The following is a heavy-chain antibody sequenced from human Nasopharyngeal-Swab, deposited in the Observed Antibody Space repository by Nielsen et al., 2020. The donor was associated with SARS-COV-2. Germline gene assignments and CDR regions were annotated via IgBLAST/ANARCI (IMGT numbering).Heavy chain of an antibody. Sequence: GSLRLSCAASGFTFSSYSMNWVRQAPGKGLEWVSSISSSSSYIYYADSVKGRFTISRDNAKNSLYLQMNSLRAEDTAVYYCARDHSSSSPVRYYYYMDVWGKGTTVTVSS. D-gene: IGHD6-6*01. J-gene: IGHJ6*03. CDR2: ISSSSSYI. CDR3: ARDHSSSSPVRYYYYMDV. V-gene: IGHV3-21*01. CDR1: GFTFSSYS.